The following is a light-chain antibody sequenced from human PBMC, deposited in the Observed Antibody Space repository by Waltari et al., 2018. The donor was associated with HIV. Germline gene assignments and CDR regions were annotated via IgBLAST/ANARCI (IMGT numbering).Light chain of an antibody. CDR1: LMGTKT. V-gene: IGLV3-21*04. CDR3: QVWDSSSDHYV. Sequence: SYVLTQPPSVSVAPGKTATTTCDGSLMGTKTVHWYQQKHVQAPVLCILYDSDRPSEIPERYSGSNSGDTATLTITRVEAWDEADYYCQVWDSSSDHYVFGTGTTVTVL. J-gene: IGLJ1*01. CDR2: YDS.